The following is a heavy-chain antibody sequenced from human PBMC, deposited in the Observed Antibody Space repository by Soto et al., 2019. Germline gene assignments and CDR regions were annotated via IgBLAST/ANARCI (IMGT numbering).Heavy chain of an antibody. J-gene: IGHJ5*01. CDR2: INHSGRV. Sequence: QVQLQQWGAGLLKPSETLSLTCAVYGGSFSGHSWTWIRQSPGKGLEWIGDINHSGRVNYSPSLKSPVTISLDTSKNQFSRTLSALTAPDPAMYYCSTRAYDTSGYYRVDPWGQGTLVTVSS. D-gene: IGHD3-22*01. CDR3: STRAYDTSGYYRVDP. V-gene: IGHV4-34*01. CDR1: GGSFSGHS.